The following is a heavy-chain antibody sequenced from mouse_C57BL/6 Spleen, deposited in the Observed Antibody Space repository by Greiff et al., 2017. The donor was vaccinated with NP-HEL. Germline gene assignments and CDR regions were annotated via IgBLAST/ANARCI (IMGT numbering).Heavy chain of an antibody. Sequence: QVQLQQSGPELVKPGASVKISCKASGYAFSSSWMNWVKQRPGKGLEWIGRIYPGDGDTNYNGKFKGKATLTADRSSRTAYMQLSSLTSEDSAVYFCARYYSNYEGYAMDYWGQGTSVTVSS. CDR3: ARYYSNYEGYAMDY. CDR1: GYAFSSSW. D-gene: IGHD2-5*01. J-gene: IGHJ4*01. V-gene: IGHV1-82*01. CDR2: IYPGDGDT.